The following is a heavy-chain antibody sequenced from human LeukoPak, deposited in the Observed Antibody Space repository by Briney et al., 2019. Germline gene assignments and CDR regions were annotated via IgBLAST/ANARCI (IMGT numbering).Heavy chain of an antibody. V-gene: IGHV3-30*02. CDR3: ATQSITLVVVISPFDY. J-gene: IGHJ4*02. CDR1: GFTFSGYG. Sequence: GGSLRLSCAASGFTFSGYGMHWVRQAPGKGLEWVALIQDDGATTNYADSVRGRFTISRDNSKSTVYLQMNSLKPDDTAVYYCATQSITLVVVISPFDYWGQGTLVTVSS. D-gene: IGHD3-22*01. CDR2: IQDDGATT.